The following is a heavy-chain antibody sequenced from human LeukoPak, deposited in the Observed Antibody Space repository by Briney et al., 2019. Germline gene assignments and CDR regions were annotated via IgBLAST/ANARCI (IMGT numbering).Heavy chain of an antibody. CDR3: AKGQGWQLVPYYYYYMDV. CDR2: ISGSGGST. J-gene: IGHJ6*03. Sequence: GGSLRLSCAASGFTFSSYGMSWVRQAPGKGLEWVSAISGSGGSTYYADSVKGRFTISRDNSKNTLYLQMNSLRAEDTAVYYCAKGQGWQLVPYYYYYMDVWGKGTTVTVSS. D-gene: IGHD6-13*01. CDR1: GFTFSSYG. V-gene: IGHV3-23*01.